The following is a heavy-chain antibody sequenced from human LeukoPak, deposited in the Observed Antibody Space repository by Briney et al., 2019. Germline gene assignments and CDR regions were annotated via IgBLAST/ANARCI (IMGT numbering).Heavy chain of an antibody. J-gene: IGHJ4*02. CDR2: IKQDGSVE. D-gene: IGHD5-18*01. Sequence: PGGSLRLSCEASGFTLENYWMSWVRQAPRKGPEWVANIKQDGSVEHYLDSVKGRFTISRDNARNALFRQMNSLRPQGPDVYYCARGAGVTDQWGQGTLVTVS. CDR3: ARGAGVTDQ. V-gene: IGHV3-7*01. CDR1: GFTLENYW.